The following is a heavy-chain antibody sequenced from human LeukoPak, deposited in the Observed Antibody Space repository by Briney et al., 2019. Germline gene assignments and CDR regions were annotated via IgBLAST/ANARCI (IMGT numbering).Heavy chain of an antibody. CDR2: IYYSGST. J-gene: IGHJ4*02. Sequence: SETLSLTCTVSGGSISSYYWSWIRQPPGKGLEWIGYIYYSGSTNYNPTLKSRVTISVDTSKNQFSLKLSSVTAADTAVYYCARGKYSSSLDYWGQGTLVTVSS. CDR3: ARGKYSSSLDY. CDR1: GGSISSYY. D-gene: IGHD6-13*01. V-gene: IGHV4-59*08.